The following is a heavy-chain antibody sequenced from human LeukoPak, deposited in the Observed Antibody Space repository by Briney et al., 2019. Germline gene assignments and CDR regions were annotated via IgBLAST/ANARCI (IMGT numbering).Heavy chain of an antibody. Sequence: SETLSLTCTVSGGSISSYYWNWLRQPPGKGLEWIGYIYTSGSTNYNPSLKSRVTISVDTSKNQFSLKLSSVTAADTAVYYCARSYDSSGYYRHWGQGTLVTVSS. V-gene: IGHV4-4*09. J-gene: IGHJ4*02. CDR1: GGSISSYY. CDR2: IYTSGST. CDR3: ARSYDSSGYYRH. D-gene: IGHD3-22*01.